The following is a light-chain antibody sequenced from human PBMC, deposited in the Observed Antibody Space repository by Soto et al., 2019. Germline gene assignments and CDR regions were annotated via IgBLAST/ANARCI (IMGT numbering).Light chain of an antibody. CDR3: AAWDDSLNGYVV. Sequence: QSALTQPPSASGSPGQSVTISCTGTSSDVGAYKYVSWYQQHPGKAPKLMIYEVSQRPSGVPDRFSGSKSGNTASLTVSGLQAEDEADYYCAAWDDSLNGYVVFGGGTKVTVL. CDR2: EVS. V-gene: IGLV2-8*01. J-gene: IGLJ2*01. CDR1: SSDVGAYKY.